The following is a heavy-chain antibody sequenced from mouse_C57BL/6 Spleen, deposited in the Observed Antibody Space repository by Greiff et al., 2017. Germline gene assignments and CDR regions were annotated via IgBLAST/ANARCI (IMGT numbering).Heavy chain of an antibody. CDR1: GFTFSDYG. J-gene: IGHJ2*01. D-gene: IGHD5-1-1*01. CDR3: ARYLRYYFDY. Sequence: EVKLMESGGGLVKPGGSLKLSCAASGFTFSDYGMHWVRQAPEKGLEWVAYISSGSSTIYYADTVKGRFTISRDNAKNTLFLQMTSLRSEDTAMYYCARYLRYYFDYWGQGTTLTVSS. V-gene: IGHV5-17*01. CDR2: ISSGSSTI.